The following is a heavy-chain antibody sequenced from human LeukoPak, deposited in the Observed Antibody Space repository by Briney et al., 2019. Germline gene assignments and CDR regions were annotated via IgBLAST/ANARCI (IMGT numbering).Heavy chain of an antibody. J-gene: IGHJ4*02. V-gene: IGHV3-21*01. CDR3: AIPYYYDSSGYRFDY. Sequence: GGSLRLSCAASGFTFSSYSMNWVRQAPGKGLEWVSSISSSSSYIYYADSVKGRFTISRDNAKNSLYPQMNSLRAEDTAVYYCAIPYYYDSSGYRFDYWGQGTLVTVSS. D-gene: IGHD3-22*01. CDR2: ISSSSSYI. CDR1: GFTFSSYS.